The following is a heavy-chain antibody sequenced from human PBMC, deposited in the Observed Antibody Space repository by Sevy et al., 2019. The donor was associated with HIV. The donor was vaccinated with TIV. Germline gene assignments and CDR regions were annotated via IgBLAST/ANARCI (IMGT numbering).Heavy chain of an antibody. CDR1: GFTLSSVG. V-gene: IGHV3-30*02. J-gene: IGHJ5*02. CDR2: IGHDGNKY. D-gene: IGHD2-15*01. CDR3: AKDYCSGNDCFLGWFDP. Sequence: GGSLRLSCAASGFTLSSVGIHWVRLTPGTGLEWLAFIGHDGNKYFYGASVKGRITASRDNSKNTVYLQMNSLRVEDTVIYDGAKDYCSGNDCFLGWFDPRGQGTVVTVSS.